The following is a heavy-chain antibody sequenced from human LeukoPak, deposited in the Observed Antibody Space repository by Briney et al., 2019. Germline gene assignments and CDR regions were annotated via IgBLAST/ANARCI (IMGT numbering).Heavy chain of an antibody. Sequence: GRSLRLSCAASGFTFSSYGMHWVRQAPGKGLEWVAVIWYDGSNKYYADSVKGRFTISRDNSKNTLYLQMNSLRAEDTAVYYCAKDYRDIAVARFDYWGQGTLVIVSS. J-gene: IGHJ4*02. CDR2: IWYDGSNK. V-gene: IGHV3-33*06. CDR1: GFTFSSYG. CDR3: AKDYRDIAVARFDY. D-gene: IGHD6-19*01.